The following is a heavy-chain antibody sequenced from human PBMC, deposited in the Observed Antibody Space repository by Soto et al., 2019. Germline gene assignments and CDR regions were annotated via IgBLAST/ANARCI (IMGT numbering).Heavy chain of an antibody. Sequence: GGSLRLSCAASGFTFSNAWMSWVRQAPGKGLEWVGRIKSKTDGGTTDYAAPVKGRFTISRDDSKNPLYLQMNSLKTEDTAVYSCTTDTHYYDSSGYDYWGQGTMVTVSS. D-gene: IGHD3-22*01. CDR2: IKSKTDGGTT. J-gene: IGHJ4*02. CDR1: GFTFSNAW. V-gene: IGHV3-15*01. CDR3: TTDTHYYDSSGYDY.